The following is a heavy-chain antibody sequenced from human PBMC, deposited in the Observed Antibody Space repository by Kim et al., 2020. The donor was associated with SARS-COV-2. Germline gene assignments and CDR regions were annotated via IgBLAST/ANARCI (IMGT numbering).Heavy chain of an antibody. D-gene: IGHD2-2*01. CDR1: GYTFTSYA. CDR3: ARDRGEFNQLPNYYFDY. V-gene: IGHV1-3*01. CDR2: INAGNGNT. J-gene: IGHJ4*02. Sequence: ASVKVSCKASGYTFTSYAMHWVRQAPGQRLEWMGWINAGNGNTKYSQKFQGRVTITRDTSASTAYMELSSLRSEDTAVYYCARDRGEFNQLPNYYFDYWGQGTLVTVSS.